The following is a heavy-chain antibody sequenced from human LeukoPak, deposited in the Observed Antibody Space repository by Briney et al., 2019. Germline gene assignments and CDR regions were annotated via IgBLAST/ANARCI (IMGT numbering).Heavy chain of an antibody. CDR3: AKEKYSSGRAFDY. V-gene: IGHV3-21*01. CDR2: ISSSSSYI. J-gene: IGHJ4*02. CDR1: GFTFSSYS. D-gene: IGHD6-19*01. Sequence: GGSLRLSCAASGFTFSSYSMNWVRQAPGKGLEWVSSISSSSSYIYYADSVKGRFTISRDNSKNTMYLKMNSLRAEDTAVYYCAKEKYSSGRAFDYWGQGTLVTASS.